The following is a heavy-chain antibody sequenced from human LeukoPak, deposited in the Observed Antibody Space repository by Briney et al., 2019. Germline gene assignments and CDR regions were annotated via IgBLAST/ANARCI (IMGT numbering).Heavy chain of an antibody. CDR2: IYYSGST. CDR3: ARTSGASRYFNY. D-gene: IGHD1-26*01. J-gene: IGHJ4*02. CDR1: GGSISSYY. Sequence: SETLSLTCTVSGGSISSYYWSWIRQPPGKGLEWIGYIYYSGSTNYNPSLKSRVTISVDTSKNQFSLKLSSVTAADTAVYYCARTSGASRYFNYWGQGTLVTVSS. V-gene: IGHV4-59*12.